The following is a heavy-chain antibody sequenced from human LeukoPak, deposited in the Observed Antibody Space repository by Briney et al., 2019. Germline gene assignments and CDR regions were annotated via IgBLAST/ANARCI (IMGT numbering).Heavy chain of an antibody. V-gene: IGHV3-23*01. CDR3: ARDVPYYYDSSGYYSPFDC. D-gene: IGHD3-22*01. CDR1: GFTVSSNY. CDR2: ISGTGGRT. Sequence: GGSLRLSCAVSGFTVSSNYMNWVRQAPGKGLEWVSDISGTGGRTYYADSVKGRFTISRDNSKNTVDLLMNSLRAEDTAIYYCARDVPYYYDSSGYYSPFDCWGQGTLVTVSS. J-gene: IGHJ4*02.